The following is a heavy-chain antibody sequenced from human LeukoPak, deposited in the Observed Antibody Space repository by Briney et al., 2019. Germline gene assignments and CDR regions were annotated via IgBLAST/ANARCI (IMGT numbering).Heavy chain of an antibody. Sequence: GGSLRLSCAASGFTFNNYVMSWFRQALGKGLEWVSGIDYSGGNTNYADSVLGRFTVSRDNSKNTLYLQMNSLRAEDTAVYYCVATRVCGGVLLRPNCLYFENWGQGTLVSVSS. V-gene: IGHV3-23*01. CDR3: VATRVCGGVLLRPNCLYFEN. CDR2: IDYSGGNT. CDR1: GFTFNNYV. J-gene: IGHJ4*02. D-gene: IGHD3-10*01.